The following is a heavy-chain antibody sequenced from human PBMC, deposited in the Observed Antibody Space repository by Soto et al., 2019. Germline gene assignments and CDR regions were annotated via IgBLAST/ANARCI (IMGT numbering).Heavy chain of an antibody. Sequence: QVQLVQSGAEVKKPGASVKVSCKASGYTFTSYGISWVRQAPGQGLEWMGWISAYNGNTNYAQKLQGRVTMTTDTSTSTAYMELRSLRSDDTAVYYCAKDRHGYNRPAATDAFDIWGQGTMVTVSS. J-gene: IGHJ3*02. CDR2: ISAYNGNT. CDR1: GYTFTSYG. V-gene: IGHV1-18*04. D-gene: IGHD5-12*01. CDR3: AKDRHGYNRPAATDAFDI.